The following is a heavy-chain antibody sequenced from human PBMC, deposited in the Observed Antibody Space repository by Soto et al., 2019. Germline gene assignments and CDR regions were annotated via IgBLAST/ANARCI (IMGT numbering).Heavy chain of an antibody. J-gene: IGHJ6*02. CDR1: GFTFSSYG. V-gene: IGHV3-30*18. Sequence: GGSRRLSCAASGFTFSSYGMHWVRQAPGKGLEWVAVISYDGSNKYYADSVKGRFTISRDNSKNTLYLQMNSLRAEDTAVYYCAKDGVWSYGDLYYYYGMDVWGQGTTVTVSS. D-gene: IGHD4-17*01. CDR3: AKDGVWSYGDLYYYYGMDV. CDR2: ISYDGSNK.